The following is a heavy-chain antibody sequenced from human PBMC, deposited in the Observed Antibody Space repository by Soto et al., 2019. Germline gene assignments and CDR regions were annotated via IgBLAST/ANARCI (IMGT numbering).Heavy chain of an antibody. D-gene: IGHD3-9*01. Sequence: ASVKVSCKASGYTFTGYYMHWVRQAPGQGLEWMGWINPNSGGTNYAQKFQGWVTMTRDTSISTAYMELSRLRSDDTAVYYCARTRYFDWFLFDYWAREPWSPSPQ. CDR1: GYTFTGYY. J-gene: IGHJ4*02. CDR2: INPNSGGT. CDR3: ARTRYFDWFLFDY. V-gene: IGHV1-2*04.